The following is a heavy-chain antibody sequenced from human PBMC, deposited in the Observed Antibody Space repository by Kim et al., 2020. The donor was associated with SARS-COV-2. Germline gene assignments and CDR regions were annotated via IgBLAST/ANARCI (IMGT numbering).Heavy chain of an antibody. D-gene: IGHD2-8*01. CDR2: FDPEDGET. J-gene: IGHJ5*02. CDR3: ATAPHLVYCTNGVCLYGNWFDP. Sequence: ASVKVSCKVSGYTLTELSMHWVRQAPGKGLEWMGGFDPEDGETIYAQKFQGRVTMTEDTSTDTAYMELSSLRSEDTAVYYCATAPHLVYCTNGVCLYGNWFDPWGQGTLVTVSS. CDR1: GYTLTELS. V-gene: IGHV1-24*01.